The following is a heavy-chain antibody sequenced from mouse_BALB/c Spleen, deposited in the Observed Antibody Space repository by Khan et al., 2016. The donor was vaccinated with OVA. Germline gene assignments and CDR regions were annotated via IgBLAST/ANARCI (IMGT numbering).Heavy chain of an antibody. V-gene: IGHV5-17*02. Sequence: DVKLVESGGGLVQPGGSRKLSCAASGFTFSSYGMHWVRQAPEKGLEWVAYISGDSTTIYYADTVKGRFTISRDNPKNTLFLKMTSLMSEDTAMYYCATSYYYGYYFDYWGPGTTLTVSA. D-gene: IGHD1-1*01. CDR3: ATSYYYGYYFDY. CDR1: GFTFSSYG. CDR2: ISGDSTTI. J-gene: IGHJ2*01.